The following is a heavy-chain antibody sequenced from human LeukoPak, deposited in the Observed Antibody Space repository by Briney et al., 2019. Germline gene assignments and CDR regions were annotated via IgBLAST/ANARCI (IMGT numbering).Heavy chain of an antibody. D-gene: IGHD6-13*01. CDR3: ARRGTSSSWAHFDY. J-gene: IGHJ4*02. CDR2: IKQGGSEK. V-gene: IGHV3-7*05. CDR1: GFTFGSYW. Sequence: GGSLRLSCAASGFTFGSYWMTWVRQAPGKGLEWVAKIKQGGSEKYYVDSVKGRFTISRDNAKNSLYLQMNGLGAEDTAVYYCARRGTSSSWAHFDYWGQGTLVTVSS.